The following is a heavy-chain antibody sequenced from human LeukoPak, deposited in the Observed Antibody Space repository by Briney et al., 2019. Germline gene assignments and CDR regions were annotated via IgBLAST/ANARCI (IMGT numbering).Heavy chain of an antibody. D-gene: IGHD6-13*01. CDR1: GFTFSSYG. CDR2: IWYDGSNK. CDR3: ARAVAAADSY. J-gene: IGHJ4*02. V-gene: IGHV3-33*01. Sequence: PGGSLRLSCAASGFTFSSYGMHWVRQAPGKGLEWVAVIWYDGSNKYYADSVKGRFTISRDNSKNTLYLQMNSLRAEDTAVYSCARAVAAADSYWGRGTLVTVSS.